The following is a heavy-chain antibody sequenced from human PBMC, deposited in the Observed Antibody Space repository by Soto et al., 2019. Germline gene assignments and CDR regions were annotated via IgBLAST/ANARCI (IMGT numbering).Heavy chain of an antibody. Sequence: QVQLVQSGAEVKKPGSSVKVSCKASGGTFSSYAISWVRQAPGQGLEWMGGIIPIFGTANYAQKFQGRVTINADESTSTAYMELSSLRSEDTAVYYCARGSIAARQSDYYYYYGMDVWGQGTTVTVSS. CDR1: GGTFSSYA. CDR3: ARGSIAARQSDYYYYYGMDV. D-gene: IGHD6-6*01. V-gene: IGHV1-69*01. J-gene: IGHJ6*02. CDR2: IIPIFGTA.